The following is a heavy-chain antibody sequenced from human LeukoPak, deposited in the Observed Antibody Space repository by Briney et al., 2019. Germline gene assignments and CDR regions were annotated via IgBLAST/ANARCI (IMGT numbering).Heavy chain of an antibody. CDR1: GFTFSSYG. J-gene: IGHJ4*02. D-gene: IGHD6-13*01. Sequence: GGSLRLSCAASGFTFSSYGMHWVRQAPGKGLEWVAVISYDGSNEYYADSVKGRFTISRDNSKNTLYLQMNSLRAEDTAVYYCAKMLGSSWYGDDYWGQGTLVTVSS. V-gene: IGHV3-30*18. CDR2: ISYDGSNE. CDR3: AKMLGSSWYGDDY.